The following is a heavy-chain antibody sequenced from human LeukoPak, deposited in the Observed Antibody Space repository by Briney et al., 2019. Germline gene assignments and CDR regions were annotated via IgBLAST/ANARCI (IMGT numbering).Heavy chain of an antibody. CDR3: ARDLGGPDWYFDL. Sequence: GGSLRLSCAASGFTFSSYAMHGVRQAPGKGLEYVSAISSNGGSTYYANSVKVRFTISRDNSKNTLYLQMGSLRAEDMAVYYCARDLGGPDWYFDLWGRGTLVTVSS. CDR1: GFTFSSYA. CDR2: ISSNGGST. V-gene: IGHV3-64*01. D-gene: IGHD4-23*01. J-gene: IGHJ2*01.